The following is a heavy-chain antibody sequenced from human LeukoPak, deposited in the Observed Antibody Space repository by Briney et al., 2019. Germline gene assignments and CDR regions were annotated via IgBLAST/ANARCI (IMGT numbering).Heavy chain of an antibody. Sequence: GGSLRLSCAASGFTFSSYSMNWVRQAPGKGLEWVSSISSSSSYIYYADSVKGRFTISRDNAKNSLYLQMNSLRAEDTAVYYCARVRPGHYYVSFDYWGQGAMVTVSS. CDR2: ISSSSSYI. J-gene: IGHJ4*02. V-gene: IGHV3-21*01. D-gene: IGHD3-22*01. CDR1: GFTFSSYS. CDR3: ARVRPGHYYVSFDY.